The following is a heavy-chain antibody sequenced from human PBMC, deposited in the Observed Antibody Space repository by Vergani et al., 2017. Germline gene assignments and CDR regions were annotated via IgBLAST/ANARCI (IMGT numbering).Heavy chain of an antibody. D-gene: IGHD6-19*01. CDR3: ARGRAVAAYFDY. J-gene: IGHJ4*02. CDR1: GGSFSGYY. V-gene: IGHV4-34*09. Sequence: QLQLQESGSGLVKPSQTLSLTCAVYGGSFSGYYWSWIRQPPGKGLEWIGEINHSGSTNYNPSLKSRVTISVDTSKNQFSLKLSSVTAADTAVYYCARGRAVAAYFDYWGQGTLVTVSS. CDR2: INHSGST.